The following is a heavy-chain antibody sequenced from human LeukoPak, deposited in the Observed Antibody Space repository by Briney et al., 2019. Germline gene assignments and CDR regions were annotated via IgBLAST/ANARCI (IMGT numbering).Heavy chain of an antibody. J-gene: IGHJ6*02. CDR2: VKSGGTT. CDR1: GFTFSSYA. Sequence: GGSLRLSCAASGFTFSSYAMDWVRQAPGKGLEWVSTVKSGGTTYYADSVKGRFTISRGNSNNTLYLQMNSLRAEDTAVYYCAREPWGAKGAAWGMDVWGQGTTVAVSS. CDR3: AREPWGAKGAAWGMDV. D-gene: IGHD1-26*01. V-gene: IGHV3-23*01.